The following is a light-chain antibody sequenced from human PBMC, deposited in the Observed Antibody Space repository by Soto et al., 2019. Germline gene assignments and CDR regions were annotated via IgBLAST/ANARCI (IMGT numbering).Light chain of an antibody. CDR1: QSVKSS. CDR2: VAS. CDR3: QHYNPLPPFT. V-gene: IGKV3-15*01. Sequence: EIVMTQSPATLSVSPGERATLSCRASQSVKSSLAWYQHKPGQVPRLLIYVASTRATGVPVRFSGSGSGTDFTLTISSLQAEDVAVYYCQHYNPLPPFTFCPGNKVDI. J-gene: IGKJ3*01.